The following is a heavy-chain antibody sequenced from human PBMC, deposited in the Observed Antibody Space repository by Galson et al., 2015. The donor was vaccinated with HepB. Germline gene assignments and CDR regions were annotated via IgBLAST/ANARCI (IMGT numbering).Heavy chain of an antibody. CDR3: ARATLRWFDP. D-gene: IGHD3-16*01. CDR2: ISDSGTTT. J-gene: IGHJ5*02. Sequence: SLRLSCAATGFPFSDYSMTWIRQAPGKGLEWLSYISDSGTTTFYADSVRGRFTISRGNAKNSLYLQMNSLRAEDTAVYYCARATLRWFDPWGQGTLVTVSS. V-gene: IGHV3-11*01. CDR1: GFPFSDYS.